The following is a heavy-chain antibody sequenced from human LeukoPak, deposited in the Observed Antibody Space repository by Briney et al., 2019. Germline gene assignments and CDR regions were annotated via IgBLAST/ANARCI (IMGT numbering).Heavy chain of an antibody. V-gene: IGHV3-23*01. D-gene: IGHD6-13*01. Sequence: PGGSLRLSCAASGFTFSSYAMNWVRQAPGRGLELVSTISGSGGRTYYADSVKGRFTISRDNSKNTLYLQMNSLRAEDTAVYYCAKRIAAAGRDAFDIWGQGTMVTVSS. CDR3: AKRIAAAGRDAFDI. CDR1: GFTFSSYA. CDR2: ISGSGGRT. J-gene: IGHJ3*02.